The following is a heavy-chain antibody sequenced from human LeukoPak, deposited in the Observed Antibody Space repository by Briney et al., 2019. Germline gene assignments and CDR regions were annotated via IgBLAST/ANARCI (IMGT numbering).Heavy chain of an antibody. D-gene: IGHD6-13*01. V-gene: IGHV1-3*01. J-gene: IGHJ4*02. CDR2: INAGNGNA. CDR3: ARDRYSGYSSTYFDY. CDR1: GYTFTSYA. Sequence: ASVKVSCKASGYTFTSYAMHWVRQAPGQRLEWMGWINAGNGNAKYSQKFQGRVTITRDTSASTDYMELSSLRSEDTAVYYCARDRYSGYSSTYFDYWGQGTMVTVSS.